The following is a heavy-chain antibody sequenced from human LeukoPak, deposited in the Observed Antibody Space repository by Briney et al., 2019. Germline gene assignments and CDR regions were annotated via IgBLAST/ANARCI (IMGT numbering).Heavy chain of an antibody. CDR1: GYTFTSYD. CDR3: ARVGHYYGSGSSYTYYYYYMDV. D-gene: IGHD3-10*01. V-gene: IGHV1-8*03. J-gene: IGHJ6*03. Sequence: VASVKVSCKASGYTFTSYDINWVRQATGQGLELMGWMNPNNGNKAYAQKFQGRVTITRNTSISTAYMELSSLRSEDTALYYCARVGHYYGSGSSYTYYYYYMDVWGKGTAVTVSS. CDR2: MNPNNGNK.